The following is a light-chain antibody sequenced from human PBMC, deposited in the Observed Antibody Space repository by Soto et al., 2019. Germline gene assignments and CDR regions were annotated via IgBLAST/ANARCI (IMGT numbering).Light chain of an antibody. Sequence: GDRVTITCRASQTTNTWFAWYQQKPWTAPKLLIYDASSLEGGVPSRFSASGSGTEFTLTISSLQPDDLATYYCQQYISYPYTFGQGTKVEIK. CDR2: DAS. CDR1: QTTNTW. J-gene: IGKJ2*01. V-gene: IGKV1-5*01. CDR3: QQYISYPYT.